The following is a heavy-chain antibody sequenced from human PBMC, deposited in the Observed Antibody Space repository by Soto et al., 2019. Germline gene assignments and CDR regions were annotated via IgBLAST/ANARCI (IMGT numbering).Heavy chain of an antibody. V-gene: IGHV2-5*01. D-gene: IGHD2-21*01. CDR2: IYWHDDK. CDR3: AQRLRYCGLGRERANDFVP. Sequence: QITLKESGPTSVRPTQTLTLTCTFSGFSLSTTGVGVGWSRQPPGKALEWLALIYWHDDKRYSPSLKSRLTITKDTSKNEVILTMTNMYPVDTATYYCAQRLRYCGLGRERANDFVPWGQGTLVTVSS. J-gene: IGHJ5*02. CDR1: GFSLSTTGVG.